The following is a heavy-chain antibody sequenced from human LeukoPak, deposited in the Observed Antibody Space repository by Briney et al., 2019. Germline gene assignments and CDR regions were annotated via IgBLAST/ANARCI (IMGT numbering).Heavy chain of an antibody. CDR3: ARDECPEPGPNCGWFDP. J-gene: IGHJ5*02. D-gene: IGHD1-14*01. V-gene: IGHV3-23*01. CDR2: ISGSGGST. CDR1: GFTFSSYA. Sequence: GGSLRLSCAASGFTFSSYAMSWVRQAPGKGLEWVSAISGSGGSTYYADSVKGRFTISRDNSKNTLYLQMNSLRAEDTAVYYCARDECPEPGPNCGWFDPWGQGTLVTVSS.